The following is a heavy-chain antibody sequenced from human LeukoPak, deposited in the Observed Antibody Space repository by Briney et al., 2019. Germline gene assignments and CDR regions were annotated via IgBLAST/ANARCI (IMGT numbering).Heavy chain of an antibody. V-gene: IGHV4-39*01. CDR2: IYYTGST. J-gene: IGHJ5*02. Sequence: ASETLSLTCTVSGGSIISNSYYWGWIRQPPGEGLEWIGSIYYTGSTYYNPSLKSRVTISVDTSKNQFSLKLRSVTAADTAVYYCARLVDYGSGNHWGQGTLVIVSS. D-gene: IGHD3-10*01. CDR1: GGSIISNSYY. CDR3: ARLVDYGSGNH.